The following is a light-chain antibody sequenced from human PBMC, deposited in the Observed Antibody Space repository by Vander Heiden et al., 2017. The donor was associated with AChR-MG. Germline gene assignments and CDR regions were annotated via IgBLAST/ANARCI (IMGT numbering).Light chain of an antibody. Sequence: DIQMTQSPSSLSASIGDRVTITCRASQYIYSYLNWYQQTPGKAPKVLIYAASSLQSGVPSRFSGSGSGTDFTLTISSLQPEDFATYHCQQSDSTPFTFGPGTKVEIK. J-gene: IGKJ3*01. CDR2: AAS. CDR3: QQSDSTPFT. CDR1: QYIYSY. V-gene: IGKV1-39*01.